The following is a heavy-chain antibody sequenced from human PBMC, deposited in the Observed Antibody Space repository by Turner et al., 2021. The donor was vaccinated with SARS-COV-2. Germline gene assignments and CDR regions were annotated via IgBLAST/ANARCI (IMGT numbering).Heavy chain of an antibody. V-gene: IGHV3-7*01. CDR3: ARMELPFTGFDY. J-gene: IGHJ4*02. CDR2: IKQDESEK. CDR1: GFTFSRYW. Sequence: EVQLVESGGGVVLPGGSLRLSCAASGFTFSRYWLSWVRQAPGKGLEWVANIKQDESEKYYVDSVKGRFTISRDNAKNSMYLQMNSLRAEDTAVYYCARMELPFTGFDYWGQGTLVTVSS. D-gene: IGHD1-7*01.